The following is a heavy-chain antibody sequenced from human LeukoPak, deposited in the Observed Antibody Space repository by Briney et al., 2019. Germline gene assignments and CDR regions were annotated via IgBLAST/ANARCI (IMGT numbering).Heavy chain of an antibody. V-gene: IGHV1-8*01. CDR1: GYTFTSYD. J-gene: IGHJ4*02. Sequence: ASVKVSCKASGYTFTSYDINWVRQATGQGLEWMGWMNPNSGNTGYAQKFQGRVTMTRNTSISTAYMELSSLRSEDTAVYYCAVMVRGVHQAFGYWGQGTLVTVSS. CDR3: AVMVRGVHQAFGY. CDR2: MNPNSGNT. D-gene: IGHD3-10*01.